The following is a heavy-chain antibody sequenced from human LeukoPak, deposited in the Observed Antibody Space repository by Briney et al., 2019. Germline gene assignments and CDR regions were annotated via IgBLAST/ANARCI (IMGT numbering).Heavy chain of an antibody. CDR2: IKEDGSDK. V-gene: IGHV3-7*01. J-gene: IGHJ4*02. CDR1: GFTFSNYW. D-gene: IGHD1-20*01. Sequence: GGSLRLSCAASGFTFSNYWMNWVRQAPGKGLEWVANIKEDGSDKYYVGSVKGRFSISKDNAKNSLYLQMNSLRVEDTAVYYCVPLNWNPPGDFDRWGQGTLVTVSS. CDR3: VPLNWNPPGDFDR.